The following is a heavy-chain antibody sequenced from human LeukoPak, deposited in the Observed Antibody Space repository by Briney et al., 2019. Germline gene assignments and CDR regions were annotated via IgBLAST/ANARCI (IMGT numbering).Heavy chain of an antibody. CDR1: GFTFSSYA. J-gene: IGHJ4*02. CDR2: ISSTSSYI. Sequence: GGSLRLSCAASGFTFSSYAMNWVRQAPGKGLEWVSSISSTSSYIYYADSVKGRFTISRDNAKNSLYLQMDILRAEDTALYYCTRKGLGGELGGFDHWGQGTLVIVSS. D-gene: IGHD1-26*01. V-gene: IGHV3-21*04. CDR3: TRKGLGGELGGFDH.